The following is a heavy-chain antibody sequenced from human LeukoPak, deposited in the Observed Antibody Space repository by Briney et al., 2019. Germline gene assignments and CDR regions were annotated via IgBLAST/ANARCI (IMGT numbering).Heavy chain of an antibody. J-gene: IGHJ4*02. Sequence: ASVEVSCKASGYTFTSYGISWVRKAPGQGLEWMGWISAYNGNTNYARKLQGRVTMTTDTSTSTAYMELRSLRSDDTAVYYCARTPNYYYDGSGYGRLRDFDYWGQGTLVTVSS. CDR1: GYTFTSYG. D-gene: IGHD3-22*01. CDR2: ISAYNGNT. V-gene: IGHV1-18*01. CDR3: ARTPNYYYDGSGYGRLRDFDY.